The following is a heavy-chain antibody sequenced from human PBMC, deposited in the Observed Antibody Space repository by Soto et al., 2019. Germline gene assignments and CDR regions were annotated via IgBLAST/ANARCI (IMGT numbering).Heavy chain of an antibody. Sequence: TISLTCSVTNASISSVDYYSTSARKPQGKGLEWIGYIYYSGSTYYNPSLKSRVTISVDTSKNQFSLKLSSVTAADTAVYYCARAPYCGGDWYYYFYYWGQGTLVTVSS. CDR3: ARAPYCGGDWYYYFYY. CDR1: NASISSVDYY. D-gene: IGHD2-21*02. J-gene: IGHJ4*02. V-gene: IGHV4-30-4*01. CDR2: IYYSGST.